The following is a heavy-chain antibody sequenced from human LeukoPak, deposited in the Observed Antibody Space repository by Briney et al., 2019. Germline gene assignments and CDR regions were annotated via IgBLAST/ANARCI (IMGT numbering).Heavy chain of an antibody. CDR1: GYTFTSYY. D-gene: IGHD6-13*01. V-gene: IGHV1-8*01. CDR2: MNPNSGNT. CDR3: ARKDGYSSSWYYYYYYGMDV. J-gene: IGHJ6*02. Sequence: ASVKLFCKASGYTFTSYYINWVRQATGQGLEWMEYMNPNSGNTGYAQKFQGRVTMTRNTSISTAYMELSSLRSGNTAVYYCARKDGYSSSWYYYYYYGMDVWGQGTTVTVSS.